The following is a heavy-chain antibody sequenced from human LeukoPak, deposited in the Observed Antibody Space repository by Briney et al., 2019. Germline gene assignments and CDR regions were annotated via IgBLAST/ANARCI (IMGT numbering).Heavy chain of an antibody. V-gene: IGHV4-34*01. CDR1: GGSFSGYY. CDR3: AVRYPRHLKYDYVWGSYRGPLEYMDV. D-gene: IGHD3-16*02. CDR2: INHSGST. J-gene: IGHJ6*03. Sequence: KPSETLSLTCAVYGGSFSGYYWSWIRQPPRKGLEWNGEINHSGSTNYNPSLKNRITISVETSKNQFSMKLLSVTAAHTAVSYFAVRYPRHLKYDYVWGSYRGPLEYMDVWGKGTTVTVFS.